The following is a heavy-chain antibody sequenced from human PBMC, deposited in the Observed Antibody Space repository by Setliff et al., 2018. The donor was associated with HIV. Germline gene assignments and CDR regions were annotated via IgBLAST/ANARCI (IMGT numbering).Heavy chain of an antibody. V-gene: IGHV3-11*01. J-gene: IGHJ6*03. Sequence: GGSLRLSCAASGFTFSDYYMSWIRQAPGKGLEWISYISGSGSTIYYADSVKGRFTVSRDNAENSLYLQMNSLRAEDTAFYYCATRQAPRSCYMDVWGKGTTGTVSS. CDR3: ATRQAPRSCYMDV. CDR1: GFTFSDYY. CDR2: ISGSGSTI. D-gene: IGHD6-6*01.